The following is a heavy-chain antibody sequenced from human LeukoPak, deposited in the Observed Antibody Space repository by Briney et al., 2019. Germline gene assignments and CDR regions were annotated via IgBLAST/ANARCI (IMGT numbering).Heavy chain of an antibody. CDR3: ARHPSYGGNSPGY. D-gene: IGHD4-23*01. Sequence: SETLSLTCTVSGGSISSYYWSWIRQPPGKGLEWIGYIYYSGSTNYNPSLKSRVTISVDTSKNQFSLKLSSVTAADTAVYYCARHPSYGGNSPGYWGQGALVTVSS. CDR2: IYYSGST. V-gene: IGHV4-59*08. CDR1: GGSISSYY. J-gene: IGHJ4*02.